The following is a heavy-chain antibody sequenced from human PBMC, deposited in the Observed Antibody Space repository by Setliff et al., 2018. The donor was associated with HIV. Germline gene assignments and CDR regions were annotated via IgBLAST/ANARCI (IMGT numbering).Heavy chain of an antibody. D-gene: IGHD1-1*01. CDR1: GYTFTSYY. Sequence: ASVKVSCKASGYTFTSYYMHWVRQAPGQGLEWMGIINPSGGTISYAQKFQGRVTMTLDTSTSTVYMELSSLRAEDTAVYYCTKRTMPTGGFQHWGQGTLVTVSS. CDR3: TKRTMPTGGFQH. V-gene: IGHV1-46*01. CDR2: INPSGGTI. J-gene: IGHJ1*01.